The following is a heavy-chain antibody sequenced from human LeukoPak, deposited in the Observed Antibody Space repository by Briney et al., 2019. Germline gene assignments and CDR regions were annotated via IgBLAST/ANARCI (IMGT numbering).Heavy chain of an antibody. J-gene: IGHJ4*02. V-gene: IGHV3-9*01. CDR1: GYSFDECA. CDR3: VSGSLQSGYNFDY. CDR2: INWKSDKI. D-gene: IGHD3-3*01. Sequence: GGSLRLSCAGSGYSFDECAMHWVRQAPGKGLEWVSGINWKSDKIGYADSVKGRFTISRDNAKNTLYLQMNSLRAEDTAVYYCVSGSLQSGYNFDYWGQGALVTVSS.